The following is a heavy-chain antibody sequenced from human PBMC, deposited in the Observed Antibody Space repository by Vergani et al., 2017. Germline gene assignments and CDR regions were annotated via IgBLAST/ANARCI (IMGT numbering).Heavy chain of an antibody. J-gene: IGHJ5*02. CDR1: GYSFTSYW. V-gene: IGHV5-51*01. CDR2: IYPGDSDT. CDR3: ARHRSIAVAGFNWFDP. D-gene: IGHD6-19*01. Sequence: EVQLVQSGAEVKKPGESLKISCKGSGYSFTSYWIGWVRQMPGKGLEWMGIIYPGDSDTRYSPSFQGQVTISADKSISTAYLQWSSLKASDTAMYYWARHRSIAVAGFNWFDPWGQGTLVTVSS.